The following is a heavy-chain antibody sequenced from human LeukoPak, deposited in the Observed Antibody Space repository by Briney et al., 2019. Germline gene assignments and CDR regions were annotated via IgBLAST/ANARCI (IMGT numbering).Heavy chain of an antibody. CDR2: INTNTGNP. Sequence: GASVKVSCKASGGTFSSYAISWVRQAPGQGLEWMGWINTNTGNPTYAQGFTGRFVFSLDTSVSTVYLQISSLKAEDTAVYYCARELGYCSSTSCYSLFDYWGQGTLVTVSS. D-gene: IGHD2-2*01. J-gene: IGHJ4*02. V-gene: IGHV7-4-1*02. CDR1: GGTFSSYA. CDR3: ARELGYCSSTSCYSLFDY.